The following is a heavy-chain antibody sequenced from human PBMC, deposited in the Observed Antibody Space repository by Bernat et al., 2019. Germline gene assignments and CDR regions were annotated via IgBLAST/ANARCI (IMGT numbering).Heavy chain of an antibody. D-gene: IGHD3-16*01. V-gene: IGHV1-2*04. J-gene: IGHJ4*02. CDR2: IEPKSGDT. Sequence: QVQLVQSGAEVKVPGASVKVSCKTSGYTFTDYYIHWVRQAPGQGLEWMGWIEPKSGDTTYAQKFQSWVTMTRDTSISTAYMELSSLKSDDAAVYYCARGGRRTGGERLLWDYWGQGTLVTVSS. CDR3: ARGGRRTGGERLLWDY. CDR1: GYTFTDYY.